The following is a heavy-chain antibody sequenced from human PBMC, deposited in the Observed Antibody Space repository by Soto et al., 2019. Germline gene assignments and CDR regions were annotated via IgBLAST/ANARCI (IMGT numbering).Heavy chain of an antibody. D-gene: IGHD1-26*01. CDR3: ARALRIVGAYYYYGMDV. CDR2: ISSSSSTI. Sequence: PGGSLRLSCAASGFTFSSYSMNWVRQAPGKGLEWVSYISSSSSTIYYADSVKGRFTISRDNAKNSLYLQMNSLRDEDTAVYYCARALRIVGAYYYYGMDVWGQGTTVTV. J-gene: IGHJ6*02. V-gene: IGHV3-48*02. CDR1: GFTFSSYS.